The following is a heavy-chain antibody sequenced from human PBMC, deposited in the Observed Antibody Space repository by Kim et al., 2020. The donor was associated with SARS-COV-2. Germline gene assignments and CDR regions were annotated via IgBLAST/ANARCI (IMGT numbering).Heavy chain of an antibody. Sequence: SVKVSCKASGFTFTSSAVQWVRPARGQRLEWIGRIVVGSGNTNYAQKFQERVTITRDMSTSTAYMELSSLRSEDTAVYYCAADPLHSGYVPYYYGMDVW. CDR3: AADPLHSGYVPYYYGMDV. CDR2: IVVGSGNT. CDR1: GFTFTSSA. J-gene: IGHJ6*01. V-gene: IGHV1-58*01. D-gene: IGHD5-12*01.